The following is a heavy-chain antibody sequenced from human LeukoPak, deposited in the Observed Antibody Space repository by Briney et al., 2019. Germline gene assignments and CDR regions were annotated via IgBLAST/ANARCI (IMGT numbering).Heavy chain of an antibody. CDR1: GFTFSSYS. Sequence: PGGSLRLSCAASGFTFSSYSMNWVRQAPGKGLEWVSSISSSSSYIYYADSVKGRFTISRDNAKNSLYLQMNSLRAEDTAVYYCARDKPSPRYGDYLDYWGQGTLVTVSS. CDR3: ARDKPSPRYGDYLDY. CDR2: ISSSSSYI. V-gene: IGHV3-21*01. D-gene: IGHD4-17*01. J-gene: IGHJ4*02.